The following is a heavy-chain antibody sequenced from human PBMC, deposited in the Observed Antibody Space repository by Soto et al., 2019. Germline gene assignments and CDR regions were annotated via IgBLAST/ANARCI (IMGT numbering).Heavy chain of an antibody. V-gene: IGHV4-34*01. CDR1: GGSFSGYY. J-gene: IGHJ2*01. CDR3: ARESHDILTGPPWVWYFDL. CDR2: INDRGSI. Sequence: QVQLQQWGAGPLRPLETLSLTCGVSGGSFSGYYWAWIRQSPGKGLEWIGEINDRGSINYNPSLKTRVSISVDTSKNHYSLELRSVTAADTAVYYCARESHDILTGPPWVWYFDLWGRGTLVIVSS. D-gene: IGHD3-9*01.